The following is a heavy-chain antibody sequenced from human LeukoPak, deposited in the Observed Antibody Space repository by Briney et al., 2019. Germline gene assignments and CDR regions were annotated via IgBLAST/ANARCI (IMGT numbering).Heavy chain of an antibody. CDR3: AKDKWYSSSWYGAFDI. Sequence: GGSLRLSCAASGFTFSNYGMHWVRQAPGKGLEWVAFIRYDGSNKYYADSVKGRFTISRDNSKNTLYLQMNSLRAEDTAVYYCAKDKWYSSSWYGAFDIWGQGTMVTVSS. CDR1: GFTFSNYG. J-gene: IGHJ3*02. D-gene: IGHD6-13*01. V-gene: IGHV3-30*02. CDR2: IRYDGSNK.